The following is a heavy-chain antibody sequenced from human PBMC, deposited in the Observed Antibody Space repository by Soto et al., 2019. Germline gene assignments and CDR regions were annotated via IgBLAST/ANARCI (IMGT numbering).Heavy chain of an antibody. D-gene: IGHD2-2*01. CDR1: GGSFSGYY. CDR3: RLVVPAAAYYFDY. J-gene: IGHJ4*02. CDR2: INHSGST. V-gene: IGHV4-34*01. Sequence: SETLSLTCAVYGGSFSGYYWSWIRQPPGKGLEWIGEINHSGSTNYNPSLKSRVTISVDTSKNQFSLKLSSVTAADTAVYYCRLVVPAAAYYFDYWGQGTLVTVS.